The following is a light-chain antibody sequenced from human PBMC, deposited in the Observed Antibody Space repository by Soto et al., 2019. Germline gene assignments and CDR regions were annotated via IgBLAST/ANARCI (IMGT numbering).Light chain of an antibody. V-gene: IGKV3D-20*02. Sequence: EIVLTQPPGTLSLSPGERATLSCRASQSVSSSYLAWYQQKPGQAPRLLIYNAFNRATGIPDRFSGSGSGTDFTLKISRVEAEDVGVYYCMQGTHWPSLTFGGGTKVDIK. CDR3: MQGTHWPSLT. CDR2: NAF. CDR1: QSVSSSY. J-gene: IGKJ4*01.